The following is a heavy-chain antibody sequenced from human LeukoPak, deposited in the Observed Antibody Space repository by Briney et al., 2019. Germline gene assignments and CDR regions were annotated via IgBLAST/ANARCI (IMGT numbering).Heavy chain of an antibody. V-gene: IGHV4-59*11. D-gene: IGHD3-16*01. CDR3: ARFGVDYDMDV. CDR1: GGSISGHY. CDR2: IHYRGRP. J-gene: IGHJ6*02. Sequence: PQTLSLTCTLSGGSISGHYLAWIRQPPGEGLWWIGQIHYRGRPDSNTSLTRLDTLYVYTSQNTLSLKVTSVCGADTAVYYWARFGVDYDMDVWGQGTTVTVSS.